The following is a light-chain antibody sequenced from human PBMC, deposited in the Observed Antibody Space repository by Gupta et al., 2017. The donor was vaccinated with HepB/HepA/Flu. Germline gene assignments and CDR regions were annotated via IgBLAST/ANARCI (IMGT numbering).Light chain of an antibody. Sequence: QSALTQPRSVSGSPGQSVTISCTGTSSDVGGYNYVSWYQQHPGKAPNLMIYDVSKRPSGVPDRLSGSKSGNTASLTISGLQAEDEADYYCCSYAGSFYVFGTGTKVTVL. CDR1: SSDVGGYNY. CDR3: CSYAGSFYV. V-gene: IGLV2-11*01. CDR2: DVS. J-gene: IGLJ1*01.